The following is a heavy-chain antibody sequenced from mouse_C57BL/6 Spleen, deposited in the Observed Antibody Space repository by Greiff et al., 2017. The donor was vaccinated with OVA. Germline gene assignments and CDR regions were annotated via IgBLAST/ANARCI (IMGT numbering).Heavy chain of an antibody. CDR1: GYTFTSYW. CDR3: ARSGGLRLHFDY. CDR2: IHPNSGST. D-gene: IGHD3-2*02. V-gene: IGHV1-64*01. Sequence: QVQLQQPGAELVKPGASVKLSCKASGYTFTSYWMHWVKQRPGQGLEWIGMIHPNSGSTNYNEKFKSKATLTVDKSSSTAYMQLSSLTSEDSAVYYCARSGGLRLHFDYWGQGTTLTVSS. J-gene: IGHJ2*01.